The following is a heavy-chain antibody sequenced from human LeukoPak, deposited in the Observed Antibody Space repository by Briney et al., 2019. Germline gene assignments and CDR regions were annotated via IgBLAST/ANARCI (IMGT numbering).Heavy chain of an antibody. CDR1: GGSISSGGYY. CDR3: AREDIVVVPAAQVVYYYYYMDV. D-gene: IGHD2-2*01. V-gene: IGHV4-31*03. J-gene: IGHJ6*03. Sequence: SETLSLTCTVSGGSISSGGYYWSWIRQHPGKGLEWIGYIYYSGSTYYNPSLKSRVTISVDTSKNQFSLKLSSVTAADTAVYYCAREDIVVVPAAQVVYYYYYMDVWGRGTTVTVSS. CDR2: IYYSGST.